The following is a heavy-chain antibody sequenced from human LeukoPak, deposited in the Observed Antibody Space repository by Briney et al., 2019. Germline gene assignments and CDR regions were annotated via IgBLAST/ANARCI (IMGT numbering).Heavy chain of an antibody. Sequence: GGSLRLSCAVSGFTFSSYWIHWVRQAPGKGRMWVSRINTDGTSPSYADSVKGRFTISRDNAKNTLYLQMNSLRAEDTAVYYCARSREPGRDGDYWGQGTLVTVSS. V-gene: IGHV3-74*01. D-gene: IGHD5-24*01. J-gene: IGHJ4*02. CDR1: GFTFSSYW. CDR3: ARSREPGRDGDY. CDR2: INTDGTSP.